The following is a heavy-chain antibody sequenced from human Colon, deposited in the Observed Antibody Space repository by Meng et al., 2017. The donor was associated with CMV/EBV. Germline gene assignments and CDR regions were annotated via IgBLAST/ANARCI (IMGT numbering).Heavy chain of an antibody. D-gene: IGHD3-22*01. Sequence: GQVVESGGGLVQPGGSLRLSCAASGFIVSSNYMNWVRQAPGKGLEWVSVIFTDDRTYYADSVKGRFTISRDDSKNTVSLQMNSLRAEDTAVYYCAREYFYDKGRRSFDLWGQGTLVTVSS. V-gene: IGHV3-66*01. CDR1: GFIVSSNY. J-gene: IGHJ4*02. CDR2: IFTDDRT. CDR3: AREYFYDKGRRSFDL.